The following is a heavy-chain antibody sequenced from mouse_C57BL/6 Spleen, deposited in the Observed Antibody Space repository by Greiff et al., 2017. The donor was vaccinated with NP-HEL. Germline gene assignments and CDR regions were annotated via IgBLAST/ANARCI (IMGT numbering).Heavy chain of an antibody. D-gene: IGHD2-5*01. CDR3: TTVVTRETWFAY. Sequence: VQLQQSGAELVRPGASVKLSCTASGFNIKDDYMHWVKQRPEQGLEWVGWIDPENGDTEYPSKFQGQATVTADTSSNTAYLQLSSLTSEDTAVYYCTTVVTRETWFAYWGQGTLVTVSA. CDR1: GFNIKDDY. CDR2: IDPENGDT. J-gene: IGHJ3*01. V-gene: IGHV14-4*01.